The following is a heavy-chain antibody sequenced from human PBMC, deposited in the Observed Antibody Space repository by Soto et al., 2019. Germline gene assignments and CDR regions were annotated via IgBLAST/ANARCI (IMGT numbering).Heavy chain of an antibody. Sequence: ASVKVSCKASGYTFIGYYLHWVRQAPGQGLEWMGWINPNSGATNYPQKFQGRVTMTRDTSITTAYMEMSRLRSDDTAFYFCERDVVSTFGGLDFWG. CDR3: ERDVVSTFGGLDF. V-gene: IGHV1-2*02. J-gene: IGHJ6*01. D-gene: IGHD3-16*01. CDR1: GYTFIGYY. CDR2: INPNSGAT.